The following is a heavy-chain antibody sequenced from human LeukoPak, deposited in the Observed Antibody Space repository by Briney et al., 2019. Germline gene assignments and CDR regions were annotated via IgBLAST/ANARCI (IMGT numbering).Heavy chain of an antibody. Sequence: SVKVSCKASGGTFSSYPTSPVPPAPPQGLEWMGGITPIFGTANYAQKCQGRVTITTDETTSTAYMELSSLRSEDTAVYYCARGRNGVNWFDPWGQGTLVTVSS. CDR3: ARGRNGVNWFDP. D-gene: IGHD1-1*01. CDR1: GGTFSSYP. J-gene: IGHJ5*02. CDR2: ITPIFGTA. V-gene: IGHV1-69*05.